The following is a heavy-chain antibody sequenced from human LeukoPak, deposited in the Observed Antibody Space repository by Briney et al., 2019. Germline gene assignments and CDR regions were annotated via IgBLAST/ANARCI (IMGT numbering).Heavy chain of an antibody. CDR2: ISISGSSI. Sequence: TGGSLRLSCAASGFIFSSYEMNWVRQAPGRGLEWVSYISISGSSIYNADSVKGRFTFSRDNAKNSLYLQMNSLRAEDTAVYYCARENTIFGVVITEDYYCGMDVWGLGTTVTVSS. CDR1: GFIFSSYE. D-gene: IGHD3-3*01. J-gene: IGHJ6*02. V-gene: IGHV3-48*03. CDR3: ARENTIFGVVITEDYYCGMDV.